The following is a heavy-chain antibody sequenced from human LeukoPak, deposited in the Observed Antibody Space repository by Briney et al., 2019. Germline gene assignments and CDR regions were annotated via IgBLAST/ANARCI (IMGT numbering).Heavy chain of an antibody. J-gene: IGHJ6*02. Sequence: GGSLRLSCAASGFTFSSYAMSWVRQAPGKGLEWVSAISGSGGSTYYADSVKGRFTISRDNSKNTLYLQMNSLRAEDTAVYYCARDRPLRSSSWYRYYYYYGMDVWGQGTTVTVSS. CDR2: ISGSGGST. D-gene: IGHD6-13*01. CDR3: ARDRPLRSSSWYRYYYYYGMDV. CDR1: GFTFSSYA. V-gene: IGHV3-23*01.